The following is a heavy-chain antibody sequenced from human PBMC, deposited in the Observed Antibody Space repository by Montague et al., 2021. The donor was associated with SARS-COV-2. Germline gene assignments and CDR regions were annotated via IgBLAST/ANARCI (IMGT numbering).Heavy chain of an antibody. J-gene: IGHJ4*02. Sequence: SLRLSCVASGFTFGDYAMHLVRQAPGKGPEWVSGITWDSGTIDYADSXKGRFTISRDNAKNSLYLQMNSLRVEDTALYYCAKDFDYYDSSGYFDYWGQGTLVTVSS. CDR3: AKDFDYYDSSGYFDY. V-gene: IGHV3-9*01. CDR2: ITWDSGTI. CDR1: GFTFGDYA. D-gene: IGHD3-22*01.